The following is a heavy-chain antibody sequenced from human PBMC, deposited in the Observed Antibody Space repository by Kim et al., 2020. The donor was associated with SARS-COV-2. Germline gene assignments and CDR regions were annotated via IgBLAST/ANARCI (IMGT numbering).Heavy chain of an antibody. Sequence: GGSLRLSCAASGFTFDDSAMHWVRQAPGKGLDWVSLISGDGYITYYADSVKGRFTISRDNSKNSLYLQMNSLRTEDTALYYCAPETTVTCPWGQGTLVTVSS. CDR3: APETTVTCP. CDR2: ISGDGYIT. J-gene: IGHJ5*02. D-gene: IGHD4-4*01. CDR1: GFTFDDSA. V-gene: IGHV3-43*02.